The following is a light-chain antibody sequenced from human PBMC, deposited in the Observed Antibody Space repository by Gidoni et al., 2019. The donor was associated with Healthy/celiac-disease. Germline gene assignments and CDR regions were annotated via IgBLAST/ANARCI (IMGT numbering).Light chain of an antibody. V-gene: IGKV3-11*01. J-gene: IGKJ4*01. CDR3: QQRSNWPPVLT. CDR2: DAS. CDR1: QSGSSY. Sequence: EIVLTQSPATLSLSPGERATLSCSASQSGSSYLACYHQKPGQAPRLLIYDASNRATGIPARFSGSGSGTDFTLTISSLEPEDFAVYYCQQRSNWPPVLTFGGGTKVEIK.